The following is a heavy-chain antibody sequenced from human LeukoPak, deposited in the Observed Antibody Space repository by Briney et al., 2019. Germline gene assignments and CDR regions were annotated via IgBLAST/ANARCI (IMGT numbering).Heavy chain of an antibody. CDR1: GFTFSNAW. J-gene: IGHJ5*02. Sequence: GGSLRLSCAASGFTFSNAWMSWVRQAPGKGLEWVGRIKSKTDGGSTDYAAPVKGRFTISRDDSKNMVYLYMNSLKTEDTAVYYCTTQWFGPDNWFDPWGQGTLVTVSS. CDR2: IKSKTDGGST. CDR3: TTQWFGPDNWFDP. D-gene: IGHD3-10*01. V-gene: IGHV3-15*01.